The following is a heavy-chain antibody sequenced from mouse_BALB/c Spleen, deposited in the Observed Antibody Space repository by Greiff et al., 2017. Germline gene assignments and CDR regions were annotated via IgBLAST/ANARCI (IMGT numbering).Heavy chain of an antibody. V-gene: IGHV2-9*02. CDR3: ARDDDDSPLFAY. CDR2: IWAGGST. D-gene: IGHD2-4*01. Sequence: VKLVESGPGLVAPSQSLSITCTVSGFSFTSYGVHWVRQPPGKGLEWLGVIWAGGSTNYNSAHLSRLSISKDNSKCQVFLKMNILQTDDTAMYYCARDDDDSPLFAYGGQGTLVSVSA. CDR1: GFSFTSYG. J-gene: IGHJ3*01.